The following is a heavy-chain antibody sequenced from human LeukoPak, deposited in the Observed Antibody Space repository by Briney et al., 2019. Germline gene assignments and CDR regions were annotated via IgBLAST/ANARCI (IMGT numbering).Heavy chain of an antibody. CDR3: AKGVTMIVGNFDY. CDR1: GFTFSSYA. J-gene: IGHJ4*02. Sequence: GGSLRLSCAASGFTFSSYAMSWVRQAPGKGLEWVSASGSGGSTYYADSVKGRFTISRDNSKNTLYLQMNSLRAEDTAVYYCAKGVTMIVGNFDYWGQGTLVTVSS. CDR2: SGSGGST. V-gene: IGHV3-23*01. D-gene: IGHD3-22*01.